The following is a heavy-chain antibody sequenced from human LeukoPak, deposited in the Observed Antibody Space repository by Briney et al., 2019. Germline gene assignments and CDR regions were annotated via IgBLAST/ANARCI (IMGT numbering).Heavy chain of an antibody. CDR2: IIPIFGTA. D-gene: IGHD6-6*01. CDR3: ARGGAGSSSGWFDP. CDR1: GGTFSSYA. V-gene: IGHV1-69*05. Sequence: SVKVSCKASGGTFSSYAISWVRQAPGQGLEWMGGIIPIFGTANYAQKFQGRVTMTRDTSTSTVYMELSSLRSEDTAVYYCARGGAGSSSGWFDPWGQGTLVTVSS. J-gene: IGHJ5*02.